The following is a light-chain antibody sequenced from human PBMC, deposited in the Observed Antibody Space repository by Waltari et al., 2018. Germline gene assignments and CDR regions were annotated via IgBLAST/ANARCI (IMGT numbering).Light chain of an antibody. V-gene: IGKV3-11*01. Sequence: EIVLTQSPATLSLSPGERATLSCRASQSVSSYLAWYQQKPGQAPRLRIYDASNRATGIPARFSGSGSGTDFTLTISSLEPEDFAVYYCQQRSNWPGTFGPGTKVDIK. J-gene: IGKJ3*01. CDR1: QSVSSY. CDR2: DAS. CDR3: QQRSNWPGT.